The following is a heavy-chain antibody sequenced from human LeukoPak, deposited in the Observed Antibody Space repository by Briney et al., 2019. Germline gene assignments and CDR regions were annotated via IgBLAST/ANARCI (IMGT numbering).Heavy chain of an antibody. V-gene: IGHV3-74*01. CDR2: INSDGGST. Sequence: GGSLRLSCAASGFTFRNYWMHWVRQAPGKGLVWVSRINSDGGSTSYADSVKGRFTISRDNAENTLYLQINSLRAEDTAVYYCATDEAATGRLDYWGQGTLVTDSS. D-gene: IGHD1-1*01. J-gene: IGHJ4*02. CDR3: ATDEAATGRLDY. CDR1: GFTFRNYW.